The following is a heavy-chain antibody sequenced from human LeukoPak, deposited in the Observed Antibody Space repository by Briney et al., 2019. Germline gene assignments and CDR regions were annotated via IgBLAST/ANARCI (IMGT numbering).Heavy chain of an antibody. CDR2: IYHDGST. D-gene: IGHD4-17*01. V-gene: IGHV4-4*02. Sequence: SETLSLTCAVSGGSISSNNWWIWVRQSPEKGLEWIGEIYHDGSTNYNPSLKSRVTISVDKSKNQFSLKLSSVTAADTAVYYCARTSGMTTVTTTREYWGQGTLVTVSS. J-gene: IGHJ4*02. CDR1: GGSISSNNW. CDR3: ARTSGMTTVTTTREY.